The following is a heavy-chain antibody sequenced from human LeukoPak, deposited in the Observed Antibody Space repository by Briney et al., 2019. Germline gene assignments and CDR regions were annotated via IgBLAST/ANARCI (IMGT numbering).Heavy chain of an antibody. Sequence: GGSLRLSCAVSEFTFSNYATHWVRQPPGKGLEWVAVVSSHGNDGYYADSVRGRFTISRDNSKNTLYLQIDSLRLEDTAIYYCTRDAYNFNDFDYWGQGSLVTVSS. CDR3: TRDAYNFNDFDY. D-gene: IGHD5-24*01. V-gene: IGHV3-30*17. CDR2: VSSHGNDG. J-gene: IGHJ4*02. CDR1: EFTFSNYA.